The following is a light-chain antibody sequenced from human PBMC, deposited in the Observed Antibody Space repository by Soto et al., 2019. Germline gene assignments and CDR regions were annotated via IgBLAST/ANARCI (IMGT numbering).Light chain of an antibody. V-gene: IGLV7-43*01. Sequence: QAVVTQEPSLTVSPGETVTLTCASSTGAVTSGSYPTWFQQKPGQAPRPLIYTTTNRHSWTPDRFSGSLLGGKAVMTLSGVQPEDEAEYYCLLYTGDGYVFGTGTKLTVL. CDR1: TGAVTSGSY. CDR2: TTT. J-gene: IGLJ1*01. CDR3: LLYTGDGYV.